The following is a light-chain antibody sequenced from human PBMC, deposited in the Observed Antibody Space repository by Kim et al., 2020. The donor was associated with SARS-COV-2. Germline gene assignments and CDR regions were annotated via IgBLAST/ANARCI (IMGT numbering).Light chain of an antibody. CDR2: GAS. CDR1: QSVATY. V-gene: IGKV3-11*01. J-gene: IGKJ2*01. CDR3: QHRSNWRFT. Sequence: EIVLTQSPATLSLSPGERATLSCRASQSVATYLAWYQQKPGQAPRLLIYGASDRATGIPARFSGSGSGTDFTLSISSLEPEDFAVYYCQHRSNWRFTFGPGTKLEI.